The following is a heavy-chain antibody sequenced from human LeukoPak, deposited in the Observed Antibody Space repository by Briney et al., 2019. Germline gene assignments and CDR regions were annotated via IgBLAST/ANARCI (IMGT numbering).Heavy chain of an antibody. Sequence: SGGSLRLSCAASGFAFSTYAMSWVRQAPGKGLEWVSSISGSGSNTYYADSVKGRFTISRDNSKNTLYLQMNSLRAEDTAVYYCAKDLSSGWYADNWFDPWGQGTLVTVSS. CDR2: ISGSGSNT. CDR1: GFAFSTYA. D-gene: IGHD6-19*01. CDR3: AKDLSSGWYADNWFDP. V-gene: IGHV3-23*01. J-gene: IGHJ5*02.